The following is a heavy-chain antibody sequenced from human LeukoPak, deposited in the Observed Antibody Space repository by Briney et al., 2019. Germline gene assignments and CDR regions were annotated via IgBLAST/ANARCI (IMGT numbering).Heavy chain of an antibody. CDR2: ISGSGGST. CDR3: ARDKGPVEQQLVLDSRFDP. J-gene: IGHJ5*02. Sequence: PGGSLRLSCAASGFTFSSYAMSWVRQAPGKGLEWVSAISGSGGSTYYADSVKGRFTISRDNSKNTLYLQMNSLRAEDTAVYYCARDKGPVEQQLVLDSRFDPWGQGTLVTVSS. D-gene: IGHD6-13*01. V-gene: IGHV3-23*01. CDR1: GFTFSSYA.